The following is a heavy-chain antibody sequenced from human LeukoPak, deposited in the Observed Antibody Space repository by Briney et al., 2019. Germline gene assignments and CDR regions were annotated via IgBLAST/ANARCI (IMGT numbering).Heavy chain of an antibody. Sequence: PSETLSLTCAVYGGSFSGYYWSWIRQPPGKGLEWIGEINHSGSTNYNPSLKSRVTISVDTSKNQFSLKLSSVTAADTAVYYCARGTQIAGPFDYWGQGTLVTVSS. CDR1: GGSFSGYY. D-gene: IGHD6-13*01. CDR3: ARGTQIAGPFDY. J-gene: IGHJ4*02. V-gene: IGHV4-34*01. CDR2: INHSGST.